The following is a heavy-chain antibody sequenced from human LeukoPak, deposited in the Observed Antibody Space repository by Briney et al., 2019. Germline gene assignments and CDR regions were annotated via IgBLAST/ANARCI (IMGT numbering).Heavy chain of an antibody. CDR2: IYGGGAT. CDR1: GFTVNNNY. V-gene: IGHV3-53*01. Sequence: PGGSLRLSCAASGFTVNNNYMSWVRQAPGKGLEWVSIIYGGGATYYADSVKGRFTISRDNSKNTLYLQMNSLRAEDTAVYYCAKDDSSGAFDYWGQGTLVTVSS. D-gene: IGHD3-22*01. J-gene: IGHJ4*02. CDR3: AKDDSSGAFDY.